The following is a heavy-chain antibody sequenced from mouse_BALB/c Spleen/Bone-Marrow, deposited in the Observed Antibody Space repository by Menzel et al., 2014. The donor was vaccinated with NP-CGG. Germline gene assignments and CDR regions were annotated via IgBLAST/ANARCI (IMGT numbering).Heavy chain of an antibody. J-gene: IGHJ4*01. CDR1: GFTFSDYY. CDR2: ISDGGSST. V-gene: IGHV5-4*02. Sequence: EVQLVESGGGLVKPGGSLKLSCAASGFTFSDYYMYWVRQTPEKRLEWVAIISDGGSSTYYPDSAKGRFTISRDNAKNNLYLQMSSLKSEDTAMYYCARVLRPHYYAMDYWGQGTSVTVSS. D-gene: IGHD1-2*01. CDR3: ARVLRPHYYAMDY.